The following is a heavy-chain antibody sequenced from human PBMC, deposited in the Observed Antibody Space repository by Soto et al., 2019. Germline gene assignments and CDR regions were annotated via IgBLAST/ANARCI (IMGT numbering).Heavy chain of an antibody. CDR1: GDSGGFISSSSYH. D-gene: IGHD3-9*01. V-gene: IGHV4-39*01. CDR2: IYYRGNT. J-gene: IGHJ4*02. CDR3: ARLEGLATISYYFDY. Sequence: SENLSLTCTVSGDSGGFISSSSYHWGWIRQPPGKGLEWIGSIYYRGNTYYNPSLKTRVTISLDKSKSQFSLKLNSVTAADSAVYFCARLEGLATISYYFDYWGQGTLVTVSS.